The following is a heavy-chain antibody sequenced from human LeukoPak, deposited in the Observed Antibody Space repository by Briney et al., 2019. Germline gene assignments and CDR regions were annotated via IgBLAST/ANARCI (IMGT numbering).Heavy chain of an antibody. CDR1: GFTFSNYA. Sequence: GGTLRLSCAASGFTFSNYAMSWVRQAPGQGLEWVSPITGSGDRTYYADSVKGRFTISRDNSKNTLYLQINSLRAEDTALFYCAKGAGNRGYYYYMDVWGKGTTVTVSS. CDR3: AKGAGNRGYYYYMDV. D-gene: IGHD1-1*01. V-gene: IGHV3-23*01. J-gene: IGHJ6*03. CDR2: ITGSGDRT.